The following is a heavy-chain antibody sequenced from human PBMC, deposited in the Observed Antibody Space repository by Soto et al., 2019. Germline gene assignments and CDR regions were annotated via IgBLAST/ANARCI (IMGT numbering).Heavy chain of an antibody. Sequence: XXSLRLSFAASGFTFSSYAMRWVPQAPGRGLEWVSAISGSGGSTYYADSVKGRFTISRDNSKNTLYLQMNSLRAEDTAVYYCAKDLQPLVAGTYFDYWGQGTLVTVSS. D-gene: IGHD6-13*01. CDR1: GFTFSSYA. V-gene: IGHV3-23*01. CDR3: AKDLQPLVAGTYFDY. J-gene: IGHJ4*02. CDR2: ISGSGGST.